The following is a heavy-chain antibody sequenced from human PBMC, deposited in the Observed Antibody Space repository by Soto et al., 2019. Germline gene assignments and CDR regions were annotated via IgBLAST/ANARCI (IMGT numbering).Heavy chain of an antibody. Sequence: EVQLVESGGGLVQPGRSLRLSCAASGFTFDDYAMHWVRQAPGKGLEWVSGISWNSGSIGYADSVKGRFTISRVNAKNSLYLQMNSLRAEDTALYYCAKDRSSGWSNYYYYGMDVWGQGTTVTVSS. CDR2: ISWNSGSI. V-gene: IGHV3-9*01. J-gene: IGHJ6*02. CDR3: AKDRSSGWSNYYYYGMDV. CDR1: GFTFDDYA. D-gene: IGHD6-19*01.